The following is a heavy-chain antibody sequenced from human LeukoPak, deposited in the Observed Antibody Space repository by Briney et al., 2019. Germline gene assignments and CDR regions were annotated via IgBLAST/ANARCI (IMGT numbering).Heavy chain of an antibody. CDR2: INWNSGSI. J-gene: IGHJ4*02. CDR1: GFTVDDYA. CDR3: AKSISMVRGVILDY. V-gene: IGHV3-9*01. Sequence: PGGSLRLSCAASGFTVDDYAMHWVRQAPGKGLEWVSGINWNSGSIDYADSVKGRFTISRDNAKNSLYLQMNSLRAEDTALYYCAKSISMVRGVILDYWGQGTLVTVSS. D-gene: IGHD3-10*01.